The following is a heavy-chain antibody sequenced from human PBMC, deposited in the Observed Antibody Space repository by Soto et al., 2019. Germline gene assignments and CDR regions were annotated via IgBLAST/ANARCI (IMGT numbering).Heavy chain of an antibody. D-gene: IGHD3-10*01. V-gene: IGHV3-21*01. CDR1: GFTFSSYS. CDR2: ISSSSSYI. J-gene: IGHJ4*02. Sequence: GGSLRLSCAASGFTFSSYSMNWVRQAPGKGLEWVSSISSSSSYIYYADSVKGRFTISRDNAKNSLYLQMNSLRAEDTAVYYCARTSRGSGTGRLDYYFDYWGQGTLVTVSS. CDR3: ARTSRGSGTGRLDYYFDY.